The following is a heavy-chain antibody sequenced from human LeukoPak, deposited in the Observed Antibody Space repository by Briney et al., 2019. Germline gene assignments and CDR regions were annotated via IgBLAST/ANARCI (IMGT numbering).Heavy chain of an antibody. CDR2: IYYSGST. CDR3: ARRGSDYDILTGYSMAYYMDV. CDR1: GGSISSYY. Sequence: SEILSLTCAVYGGSISSYYWGWIRQPPGKGLEWIGSIYYSGSTYYNPSLKSRVTISVDTSKNQFSLKLSSVTAADTAVYYCARRGSDYDILTGYSMAYYMDVWGKGTTVTISS. J-gene: IGHJ6*03. V-gene: IGHV4-39*01. D-gene: IGHD3-9*01.